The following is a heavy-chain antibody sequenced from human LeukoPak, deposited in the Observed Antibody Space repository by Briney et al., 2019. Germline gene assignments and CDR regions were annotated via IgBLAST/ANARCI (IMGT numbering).Heavy chain of an antibody. CDR3: VRKGYYFDY. CDR2: ISSSSSYI. CDR1: GLTSVSFS. V-gene: IGHV3-21*01. D-gene: IGHD2-8*01. J-gene: IGHJ4*02. Sequence: GGSLRLSLAAAGLTSVSFSRNGVRQAPGKGLEWVSSISSSSSYIYYADSVKGRFTISRDNAKNSLYLQMNSLAAYDSAVYIYVRKGYYFDYWGQGTLVTVSS.